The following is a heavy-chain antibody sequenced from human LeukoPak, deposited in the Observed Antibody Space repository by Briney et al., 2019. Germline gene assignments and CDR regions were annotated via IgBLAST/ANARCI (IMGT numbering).Heavy chain of an antibody. J-gene: IGHJ3*02. CDR2: IYTSGST. CDR1: DGSISSGSYY. V-gene: IGHV4-61*02. D-gene: IGHD3-16*01. CDR3: ARALGDRGYAFYI. Sequence: SQTLSLTCTVSDGSISSGSYYWSWIRQPAGKGLEWIGRIYTSGSTNYNPSLKSRVTISVDTSKNQFSLKLSSVTAADTAVYYCARALGDRGYAFYIWAQGTMVTVSS.